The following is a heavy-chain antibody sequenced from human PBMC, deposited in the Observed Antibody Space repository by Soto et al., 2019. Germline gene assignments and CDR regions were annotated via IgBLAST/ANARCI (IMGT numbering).Heavy chain of an antibody. CDR1: GFTFSNDW. V-gene: IGHV3-74*01. CDR3: ARGPRGMYVNSH. CDR2: INMDGSST. Sequence: GSLRLSCAASGFTFSNDWMHWVRQAAGKGLVWVSRINMDGSSTNYADSVKGRFTISRDNAKNTVYLQMNSLRAEDTAVYYCARGPRGMYVNSHWTQGALVPVSS. D-gene: IGHD2-15*01. J-gene: IGHJ4*02.